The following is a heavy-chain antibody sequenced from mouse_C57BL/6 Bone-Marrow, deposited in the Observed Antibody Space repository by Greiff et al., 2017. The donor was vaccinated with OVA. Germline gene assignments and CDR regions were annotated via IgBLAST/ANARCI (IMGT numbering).Heavy chain of an antibody. V-gene: IGHV1-64*01. D-gene: IGHD1-2*01. CDR2: IHPNSGST. Sequence: QVQLKQPGAELVKPGASVKLSCKASGYTFTSYWMHWVKQRPGQGLEWIGMIHPNSGSTNYNEKFKSKATLTVDKSSSTAYMQLSSLTSEDSAVYYGARGGYGSDWFAYWGQGTLVTVSA. CDR3: ARGGYGSDWFAY. J-gene: IGHJ3*01. CDR1: GYTFTSYW.